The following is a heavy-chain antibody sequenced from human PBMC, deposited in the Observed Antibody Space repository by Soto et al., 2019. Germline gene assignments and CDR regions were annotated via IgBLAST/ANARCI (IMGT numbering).Heavy chain of an antibody. CDR3: ARGECSSTSCSTGYYGMDV. D-gene: IGHD2-2*02. CDR2: ISAYNGNT. Sequence: APVKVSCKASGYTVTSYGISWVRQAPGQGLEWMGWISAYNGNTNYAQKLQGRVTMTTDTSTSTAYMELRSLRSDDTAVYYCARGECSSTSCSTGYYGMDVWGQGTTVTVSS. V-gene: IGHV1-18*01. CDR1: GYTVTSYG. J-gene: IGHJ6*02.